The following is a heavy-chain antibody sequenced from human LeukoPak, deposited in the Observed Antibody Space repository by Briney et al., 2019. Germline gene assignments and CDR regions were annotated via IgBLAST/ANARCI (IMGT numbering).Heavy chain of an antibody. CDR3: VRDICSSTSCYTFDY. Sequence: SETLSLTCTVSGGFISSYYWSWIRQPPGKGLEWIGYIYYSGSTNYNPSLKSRVTISVGTSKNQFSLKLSSVSAADTAVYYCVRDICSSTSCYTFDYWGQGTLVTVSS. CDR2: IYYSGST. D-gene: IGHD2-2*02. CDR1: GGFISSYY. V-gene: IGHV4-59*01. J-gene: IGHJ4*02.